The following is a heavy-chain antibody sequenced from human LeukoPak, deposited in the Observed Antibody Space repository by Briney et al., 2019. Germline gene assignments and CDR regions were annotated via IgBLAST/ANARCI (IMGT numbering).Heavy chain of an antibody. J-gene: IGHJ4*02. V-gene: IGHV3-21*04. Sequence: GGSLRLSCAASGFTFSSYSMNWVRQAPGKGLEWVSSISSSSSYIYYADSVKGRFTISGHNAKNSLYLEMNSLRAEDTAFYYCAINGGGDSGYGNFDYWGQGTLVTVSS. CDR3: AINGGGDSGYGNFDY. CDR1: GFTFSSYS. CDR2: ISSSSSYI. D-gene: IGHD5-12*01.